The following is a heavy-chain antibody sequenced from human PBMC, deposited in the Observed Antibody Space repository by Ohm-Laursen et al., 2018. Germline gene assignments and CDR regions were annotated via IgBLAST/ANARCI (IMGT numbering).Heavy chain of an antibody. CDR3: ARRGSRTYDFDY. Sequence: SLRLSCAASGFTFSTYGMHWVRQAPGKGLEWVAVIWSGGTNEYYADSVKGRFTISRDNSKNTLYLQMNSLRAEDTAVYYCARRGSRTYDFDYWGQGTLVTVSS. J-gene: IGHJ4*02. CDR1: GFTFSTYG. V-gene: IGHV3-33*01. CDR2: IWSGGTNE. D-gene: IGHD2-15*01.